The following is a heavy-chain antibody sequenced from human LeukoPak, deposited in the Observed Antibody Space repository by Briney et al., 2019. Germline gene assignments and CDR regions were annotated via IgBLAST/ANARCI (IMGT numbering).Heavy chain of an antibody. CDR1: GVSVRSSDSH. D-gene: IGHD2-21*01. V-gene: IGHV4-39*01. CDR2: IYYNGNT. CDR3: ARRGLVVVPL. Sequence: PSETLSLTCTVSGVSVRSSDSHWVWVRQPPGKGLEWVGSIYYNGNTPFNPSLKSRLSISVDTSKNQFSLRMTSVTAADTAVYYCARRGLVVVPLWGQGILVTVSS. J-gene: IGHJ4*02.